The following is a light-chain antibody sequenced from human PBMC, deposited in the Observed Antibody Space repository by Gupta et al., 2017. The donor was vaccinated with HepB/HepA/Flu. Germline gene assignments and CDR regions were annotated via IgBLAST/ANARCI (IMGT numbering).Light chain of an antibody. J-gene: IGKJ2*04. CDR1: QSVLYSSSNKNY. V-gene: IGKV4-1*01. CDR3: QQYYTSPCS. CDR2: WAS. Sequence: DIVMTQSPDSLAVSLGERATINCKSSQSVLYSSSNKNYLAWYQQKPGQPPKLLFYWASTRESGVPDRFSGRGSGTDFTLTISSLQAEDVAVYYCQQYYTSPCSFGQGTKLEIK.